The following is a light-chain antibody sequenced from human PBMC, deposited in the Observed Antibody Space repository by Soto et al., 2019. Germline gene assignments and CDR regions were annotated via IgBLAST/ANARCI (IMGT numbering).Light chain of an antibody. CDR2: YTS. J-gene: IGKJ1*01. CDR3: HQRQSWPRT. Sequence: EIVLTQSPATLSSSPGETATLSCRTSQYVGTRLAWYQHKPGQAPRLLIYYTSNRATGVPARFSGSGPGTDFTLTISSLAPEDFAIYYCHQRQSWPRTFGQGTKVDIK. CDR1: QYVGTR. V-gene: IGKV3-11*01.